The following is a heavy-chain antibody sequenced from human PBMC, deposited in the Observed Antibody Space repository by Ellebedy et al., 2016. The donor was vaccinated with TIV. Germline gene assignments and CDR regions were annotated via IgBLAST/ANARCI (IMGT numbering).Heavy chain of an antibody. J-gene: IGHJ4*02. CDR3: ARDHHGLSH. Sequence: SLKISCAASGFTFDDYAMHWVRQAPGKGLEWVSGISWNSGSIGYADSVKGRFTISRDNAKKSLYLQMNSLRAEDTAVYYCARDHHGLSHWGQGTLVTVSS. CDR1: GFTFDDYA. CDR2: ISWNSGSI. D-gene: IGHD4-17*01. V-gene: IGHV3-9*01.